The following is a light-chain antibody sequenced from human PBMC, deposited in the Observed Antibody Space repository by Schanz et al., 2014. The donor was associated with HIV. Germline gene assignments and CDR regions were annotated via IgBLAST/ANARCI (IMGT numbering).Light chain of an antibody. CDR1: QTISPW. CDR2: EAS. Sequence: DIQMTQSPSTLSASVGDRVSITCRASQTISPWLAWYQQKPGRPPKLLIYEASTLETGVPSRFSGSGSGTEFTLTIDSLQPDDFATYYCQQYNDFSCTFGQGTKLDFK. V-gene: IGKV1-5*03. J-gene: IGKJ2*02. CDR3: QQYNDFSCT.